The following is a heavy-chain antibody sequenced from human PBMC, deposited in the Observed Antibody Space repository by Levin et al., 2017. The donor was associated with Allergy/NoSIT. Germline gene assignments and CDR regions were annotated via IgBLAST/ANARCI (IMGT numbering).Heavy chain of an antibody. V-gene: IGHV4-39*01. J-gene: IGHJ4*02. CDR3: ARERSACTSSTCYGIDY. Sequence: SETLSLTCIVSGGSISSSGYYWGWIRQPPGTGLEWIGTIYYSGTTYYNPSLKSRVTISVDTSKNQFSLKLSSVTAADTAVYCCARERSACTSSTCYGIDYWGQGTRVTVSS. CDR1: GGSISSSGYY. CDR2: IYYSGTT. D-gene: IGHD2-2*01.